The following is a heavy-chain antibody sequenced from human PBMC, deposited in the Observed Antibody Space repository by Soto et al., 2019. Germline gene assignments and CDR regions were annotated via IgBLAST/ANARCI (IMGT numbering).Heavy chain of an antibody. CDR2: INSDGSST. V-gene: IGHV3-74*01. CDR1: GFTFRSYW. D-gene: IGHD3-22*01. CDR3: ALNYYDSSGYHPYFVG. J-gene: IGHJ4*02. Sequence: PGGSLRLSCAASGFTFRSYWMQWVRQAPGKGLVWVSWINSDGSSTSYADSVKGRFTISRDNAKNTLYLQMNSLRAEDTAVYYCALNYYDSSGYHPYFVGWGQGTLVTVSS.